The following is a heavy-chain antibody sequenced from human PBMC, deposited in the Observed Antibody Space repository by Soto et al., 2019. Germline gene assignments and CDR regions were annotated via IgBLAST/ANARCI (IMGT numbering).Heavy chain of an antibody. CDR2: ISGGGGDT. D-gene: IGHD6-19*01. J-gene: IGHJ6*02. Sequence: EVQLLESGGGWVQPRGSLRLSCAASGFTFSTYGMSWVRQAPGKGLEWVSVISGGGGDTYYAGSVKGRFTISRDNSKNTLYLEMNSLRAEDTAVYYCAKTQQWGLPLSGGMDVWGQGTTVTVSS. V-gene: IGHV3-23*01. CDR1: GFTFSTYG. CDR3: AKTQQWGLPLSGGMDV.